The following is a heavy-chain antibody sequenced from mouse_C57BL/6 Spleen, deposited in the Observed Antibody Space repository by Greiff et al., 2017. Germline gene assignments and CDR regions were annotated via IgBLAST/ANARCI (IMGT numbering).Heavy chain of an antibody. J-gene: IGHJ4*01. CDR2: IYPGDGDT. CDR3: ARVGDYAMDY. Sequence: VQLQQSGAELVKPGASVKISCKASGYAFSSYWMNWVKQRPGKGLAWIGQIYPGDGDTNDNGKFKGKATLTADKSSSTAYMQRSSLTSEDSAVYFCARVGDYAMDYWGQGTSVTVSS. CDR1: GYAFSSYW. V-gene: IGHV1-80*01.